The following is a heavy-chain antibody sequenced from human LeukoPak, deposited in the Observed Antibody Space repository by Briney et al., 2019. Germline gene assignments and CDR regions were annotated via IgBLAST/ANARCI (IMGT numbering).Heavy chain of an antibody. D-gene: IGHD3-22*01. Sequence: GGSLRLSCAASGFTFSSYGMHWVRQAPGKGLEWVAFIRYDGSNKYYADSVKGRFTISRDNSKNTLYLQMNSLRAEDTAVYYCAKDRVVITRDAFDIWGQGTMVTVSS. CDR3: AKDRVVITRDAFDI. CDR2: IRYDGSNK. CDR1: GFTFSSYG. V-gene: IGHV3-30*02. J-gene: IGHJ3*02.